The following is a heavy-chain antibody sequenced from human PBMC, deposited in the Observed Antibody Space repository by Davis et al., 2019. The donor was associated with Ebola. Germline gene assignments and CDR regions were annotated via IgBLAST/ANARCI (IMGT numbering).Heavy chain of an antibody. CDR3: AKGSVITRGGFDP. Sequence: GESLKISCAASGFIFSNYWMSWVRQAPGKGPEWVAIIKQDGGEKYYVDSVKGRFTISRDNAKNSLFMQMNSLRAEDTAVYYCAKGSVITRGGFDPWGQGTLVTVSS. CDR2: IKQDGGEK. V-gene: IGHV3-7*03. D-gene: IGHD3-22*01. J-gene: IGHJ5*02. CDR1: GFIFSNYW.